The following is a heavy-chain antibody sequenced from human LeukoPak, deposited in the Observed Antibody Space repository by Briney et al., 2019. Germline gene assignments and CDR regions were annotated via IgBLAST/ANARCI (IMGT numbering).Heavy chain of an antibody. J-gene: IGHJ3*02. CDR3: ASYMRFLEWLLRNGALDI. V-gene: IGHV3-48*01. CDR2: ISSSSSTI. D-gene: IGHD3-3*01. Sequence: GGSLRLSCAASGFTFSDYSMNWVRQAPGKGLEWVSYISSSSSTIYYADSVKGRFTISRDNAKNSLYLQMNSLRAEDTAVYYCASYMRFLEWLLRNGALDIWGQGTMVTVSS. CDR1: GFTFSDYS.